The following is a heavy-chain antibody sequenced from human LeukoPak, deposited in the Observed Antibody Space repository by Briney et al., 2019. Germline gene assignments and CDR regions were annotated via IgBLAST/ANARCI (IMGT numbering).Heavy chain of an antibody. CDR3: AREEAAAGIMYYFDY. Sequence: GGSLRLSCAASGFTFSSYWMSWVRQAPGKGLEWVANIKQGGSEKYYVDSVKGRFTISRDNAKNSLYLQMNSLRAEDTAVYYCAREEAAAGIMYYFDYWGQGTLVTVSS. J-gene: IGHJ4*02. V-gene: IGHV3-7*01. D-gene: IGHD6-13*01. CDR1: GFTFSSYW. CDR2: IKQGGSEK.